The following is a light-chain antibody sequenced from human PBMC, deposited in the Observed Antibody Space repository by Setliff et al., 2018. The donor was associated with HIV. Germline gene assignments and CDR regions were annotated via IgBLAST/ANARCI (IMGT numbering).Light chain of an antibody. CDR2: DVS. CDR3: SSYTSTKTYV. Sequence: QSVLTQPASVSGSPGQSITISCTGTSSDVGGYNYVSWYQQHPGKAPKVMIYDVSERPSGVSNRFSGSKSGNTAPLTISGLQAEDEADYYCSSYTSTKTYVFGTGTKVTVL. CDR1: SSDVGGYNY. V-gene: IGLV2-14*01. J-gene: IGLJ1*01.